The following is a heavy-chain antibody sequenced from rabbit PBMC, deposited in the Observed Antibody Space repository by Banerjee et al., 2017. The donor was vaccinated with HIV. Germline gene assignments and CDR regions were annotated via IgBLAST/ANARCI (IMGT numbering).Heavy chain of an antibody. Sequence: QSLEESGGDLVKPGASLTLTCTASGFSFSSYYYMCWVRQAPGKGLEWIACIDTDNDNSKCASWAKGRFTISKTSSTTVTLQMTSLTAADTATYFCARDLTGVTGWNFNLWGPGTLVTVS. CDR2: IDTDNDNS. D-gene: IGHD7-1*01. V-gene: IGHV1S40*01. J-gene: IGHJ4*01. CDR3: ARDLTGVTGWNFNL. CDR1: GFSFSSYYY.